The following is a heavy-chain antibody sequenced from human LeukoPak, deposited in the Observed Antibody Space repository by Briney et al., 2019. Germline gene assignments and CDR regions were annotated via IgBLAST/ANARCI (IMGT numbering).Heavy chain of an antibody. D-gene: IGHD3-10*01. Sequence: GGSLRLSCAASGFTFSSYCMHWVRQAPGKGLEWVAFIRYDGSNKFYADSVKGRFTISRDNSKNTLYLQMNSLRVEDTAVYYCANDLDGTGSYQIRFFDYWGQGTLVTVSS. V-gene: IGHV3-30*02. J-gene: IGHJ4*02. CDR2: IRYDGSNK. CDR1: GFTFSSYC. CDR3: ANDLDGTGSYQIRFFDY.